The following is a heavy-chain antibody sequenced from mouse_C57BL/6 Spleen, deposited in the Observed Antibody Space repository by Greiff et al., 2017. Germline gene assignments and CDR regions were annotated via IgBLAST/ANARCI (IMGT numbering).Heavy chain of an antibody. CDR1: GYTFTSYW. CDR2: IHPNSGST. J-gene: IGHJ1*03. V-gene: IGHV1-64*01. CDR3: ARGASRYYGSSYGYFDV. Sequence: VQLQQPGAELVKPGASVKLSCKASGYTFTSYWMHWVKQRPGQGLEWIGMIHPNSGSTNYNEKFKSKATLTVDKSSSTAYMQLSSLTSEDSAVYYCARGASRYYGSSYGYFDVWGTGTTVTVSS. D-gene: IGHD1-1*01.